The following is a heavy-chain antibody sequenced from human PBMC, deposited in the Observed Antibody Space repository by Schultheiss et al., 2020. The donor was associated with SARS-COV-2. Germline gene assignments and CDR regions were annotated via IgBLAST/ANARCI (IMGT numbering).Heavy chain of an antibody. D-gene: IGHD3-16*01. CDR2: IYYSGST. Sequence: SETLSLTCTVSGGSISSYYWSWIRQTPGKGLEWIGYIYYSGSTYYNPSLKSRVTMSVDTSRNQVSLKLSSVTAADTAVYYCGYYGAGMPYFQYLGHGSQVTVSS. CDR3: GYYGAGMPYFQY. V-gene: IGHV4-59*04. J-gene: IGHJ4*01. CDR1: GGSISSYY.